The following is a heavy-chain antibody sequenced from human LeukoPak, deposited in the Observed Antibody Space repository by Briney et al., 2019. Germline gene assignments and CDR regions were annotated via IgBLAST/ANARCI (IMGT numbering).Heavy chain of an antibody. V-gene: IGHV4-31*03. CDR2: IYYSGST. D-gene: IGHD3-3*01. CDR3: ASSYYDFWSGYSRPGHWSPHRFDY. J-gene: IGHJ4*02. Sequence: SGTPSLTCTVSGGSISSGGYYLSWIRQHPGKGLEWIVYIYYSGSTYYNPSLKSRVTISVDTSKNQFSLKLSSVTAAGTAVYYCASSYYDFWSGYSRPGHWSPHRFDYWGQGTLVTVSS. CDR1: GGSISSGGYY.